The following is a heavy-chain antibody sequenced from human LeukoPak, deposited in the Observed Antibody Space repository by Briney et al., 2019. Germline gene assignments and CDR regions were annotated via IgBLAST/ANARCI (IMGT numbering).Heavy chain of an antibody. D-gene: IGHD6-19*01. Sequence: GGSLRLSCAASGFTFSSYGMHWVRQAPGKGLEWVAVIWYDGSNKYYADSVKGRFTISRGNSKNTLYLQMNSLRAEDTAVYYCARDINSGWSFDYWGQGTLVTVSS. CDR1: GFTFSSYG. CDR2: IWYDGSNK. CDR3: ARDINSGWSFDY. V-gene: IGHV3-33*01. J-gene: IGHJ4*02.